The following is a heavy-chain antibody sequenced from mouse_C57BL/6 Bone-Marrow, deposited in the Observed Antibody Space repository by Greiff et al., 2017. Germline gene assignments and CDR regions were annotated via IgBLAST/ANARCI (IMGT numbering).Heavy chain of an antibody. J-gene: IGHJ2*01. V-gene: IGHV1-64*01. CDR2: IHPNSGST. CDR1: GYTFTSFW. D-gene: IGHD2-1*01. Sequence: QVQLQQSGAELVKPGASVKLSCKASGYTFTSFWMHWVKQRPGQGLEWIGMIHPNSGSTNYNEKFKSKATLTVDKSSSTAYMQLSSLTSEDSAVYYCARRLWYLDYWGQGTTLTVSS. CDR3: ARRLWYLDY.